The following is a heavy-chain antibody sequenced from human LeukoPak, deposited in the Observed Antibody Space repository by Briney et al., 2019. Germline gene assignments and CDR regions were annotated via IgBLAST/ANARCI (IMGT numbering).Heavy chain of an antibody. CDR1: GFIFDNFG. Sequence: GGSLRLSCAASGFIFDNFGMTWVRQAAGKGLEWVSRISASGHSTTYADSVKGRFTISRDNSKNTLYLQMNSLRAEDTAVYYCAKDWRAYCGGDCYSYFDYWGQGTLVTVSS. CDR2: ISASGHST. J-gene: IGHJ4*02. V-gene: IGHV3-23*01. D-gene: IGHD2-21*02. CDR3: AKDWRAYCGGDCYSYFDY.